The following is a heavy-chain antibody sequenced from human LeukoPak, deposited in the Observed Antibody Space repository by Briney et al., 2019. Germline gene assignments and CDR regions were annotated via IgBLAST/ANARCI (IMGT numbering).Heavy chain of an antibody. V-gene: IGHV3-73*01. CDR1: GFTISGPA. J-gene: IGHJ4*02. D-gene: IGHD1-26*01. CDR2: IRSKVYSYAT. CDR3: SSLSGSYYTLF. Sequence: GGSLRLSCAASGFTISGPAMHWVRQASGKGLEWVGRIRSKVYSYATEYAASVKGRFTISRDDSKNTAYLQMNSLKTEDTAVYYCSSLSGSYYTLFWGQGTLVTVSS.